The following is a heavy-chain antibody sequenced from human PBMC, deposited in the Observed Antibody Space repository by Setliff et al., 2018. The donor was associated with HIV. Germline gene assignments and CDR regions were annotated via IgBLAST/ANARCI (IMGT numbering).Heavy chain of an antibody. Sequence: ASVKFSCKASGYALTTYDINWVRQATGQGLEWMGWMNPKTGNTVYEQKFQGRVTMSRDTSIDTAYMELSSLRSEDTAVYYCARKVGITTYYYSSGSIKGALDVWGQGTKVTVSS. D-gene: IGHD3-10*01. CDR2: MNPKTGNT. V-gene: IGHV1-8*01. J-gene: IGHJ6*02. CDR1: GYALTTYD. CDR3: ARKVGITTYYYSSGSIKGALDV.